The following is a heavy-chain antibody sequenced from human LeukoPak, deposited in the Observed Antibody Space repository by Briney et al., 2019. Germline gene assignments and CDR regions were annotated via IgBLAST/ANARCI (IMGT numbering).Heavy chain of an antibody. V-gene: IGHV1-18*01. D-gene: IGHD3-22*01. CDR3: AREPTYYYDSSGYYYES. CDR2: ISTGNGNT. J-gene: IGHJ4*02. CDR1: GDTFIRYG. Sequence: GASVKVSCKASGDTFIRYGISWVRQAPGQGLEWMGWISTGNGNTNYGQKFQGRVTMTTDTSTSTAYMELRSLRSDDTAVYYCAREPTYYYDSSGYYYESWGQGTLVTVSS.